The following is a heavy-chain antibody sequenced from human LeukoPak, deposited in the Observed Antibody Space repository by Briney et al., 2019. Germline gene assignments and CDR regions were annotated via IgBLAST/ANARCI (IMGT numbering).Heavy chain of an antibody. J-gene: IGHJ4*02. CDR3: ARARYDSSGYYGY. CDR2: INPNSGGT. V-gene: IGHV1-2*02. D-gene: IGHD3-22*01. CDR1: GYTFTGYC. Sequence: ASVKVSCKASGYTFTGYCMHWVRQAPGQGLEWMGWINPNSGGTNYAQKFQGRVTMTRDTSISTAYMELSRLRSDDTAVYYCARARYDSSGYYGYWGQGTLVTVSS.